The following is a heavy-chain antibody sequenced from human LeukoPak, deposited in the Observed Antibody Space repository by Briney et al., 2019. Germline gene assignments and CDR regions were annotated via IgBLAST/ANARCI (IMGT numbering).Heavy chain of an antibody. Sequence: ASVKVSCKVSGYTLTELSKHWVRQAPGKGLEWMGGFDPEDGETIYAQKFQGRVTMTEDTSTDTAYMELSSLRSEDTAVYYCAQGGVPPHRNWFDPWGQGTLVTVSS. V-gene: IGHV1-24*01. CDR3: AQGGVPPHRNWFDP. J-gene: IGHJ5*02. CDR1: GYTLTELS. CDR2: FDPEDGET. D-gene: IGHD2-8*02.